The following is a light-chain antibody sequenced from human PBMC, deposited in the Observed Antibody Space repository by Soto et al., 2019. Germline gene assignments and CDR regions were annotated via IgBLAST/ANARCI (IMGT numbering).Light chain of an antibody. V-gene: IGKV1-5*03. CDR1: QTISSW. J-gene: IGKJ1*01. CDR2: EAS. Sequence: DIQMTQSPSTLSASVGDRVTITCRASQTISSWLAWYQQKPGKAPKLLIYEASILESGVPSRFSGSGSGTAFTLTISSLQPDDFATYYCQQYNSFMWTFGQGTKVEIK. CDR3: QQYNSFMWT.